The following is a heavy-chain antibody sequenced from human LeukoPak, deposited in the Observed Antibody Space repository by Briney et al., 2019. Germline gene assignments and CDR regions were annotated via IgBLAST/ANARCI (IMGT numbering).Heavy chain of an antibody. CDR1: GFTFSNYE. CDR3: ARARPSMWIDY. V-gene: IGHV3-48*03. CDR2: ISSSGSDI. D-gene: IGHD5-12*01. Sequence: GGSLRLSCAASGFTFSNYEMHWVRQAPGKGLEWVSYISSSGSDIYYADSVKGRFTISRDSSKNTLHLQMNSLRPEDTAVYYCARARPSMWIDYWGQGTPVTVSS. J-gene: IGHJ4*02.